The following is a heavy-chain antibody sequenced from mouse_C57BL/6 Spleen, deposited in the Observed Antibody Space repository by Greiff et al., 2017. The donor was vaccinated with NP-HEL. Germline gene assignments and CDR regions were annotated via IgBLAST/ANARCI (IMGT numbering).Heavy chain of an antibody. CDR2: INPSNGGT. CDR1: GYTFTSYW. D-gene: IGHD1-1*01. Sequence: QVQLQQPGTELVKPGASVKLSCKASGYTFTSYWMHWVKQRPGQGLEWIGNINPSNGGTTYNEKFKSKATLTVDKSSSTAYMQLSSLTSEDSAVYYCAREGYYYGSREDWFAYWGQGTLVTVSA. V-gene: IGHV1-53*01. CDR3: AREGYYYGSREDWFAY. J-gene: IGHJ3*01.